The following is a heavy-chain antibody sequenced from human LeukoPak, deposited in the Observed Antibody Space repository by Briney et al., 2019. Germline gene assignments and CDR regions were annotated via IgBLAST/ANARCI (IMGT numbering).Heavy chain of an antibody. Sequence: GGSLRLSRAASGFIFNNYLMHWVRQAPGKGLRCLSRIDSDGSRRNYAHSVKGRFTISRDNAKNTLYLQMNSLRAEHTAVYYCASASSHRIAAGGDYWGQGTLVTVSS. CDR1: GFIFNNYL. D-gene: IGHD6-13*01. CDR3: ASASSHRIAAGGDY. V-gene: IGHV3-74*01. J-gene: IGHJ4*02. CDR2: IDSDGSRR.